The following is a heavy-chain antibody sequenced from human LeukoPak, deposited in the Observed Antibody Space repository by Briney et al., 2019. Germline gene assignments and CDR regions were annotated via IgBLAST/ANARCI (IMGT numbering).Heavy chain of an antibody. CDR2: MNPKRGNT. CDR3: ARGGSSSSYYNNYGMDV. D-gene: IGHD6-13*01. J-gene: IGHJ6*02. Sequence: ASVKVSCKASGYSLTSFDINWVRQGSGQGLEWMGWMNPKRGNTGYAPTFQGRVTITRDTSIDTAFMELSSLRPDDTAVYYCARGGSSSSYYNNYGMDVWGQGTRSPSP. CDR1: GYSLTSFD. V-gene: IGHV1-8*01.